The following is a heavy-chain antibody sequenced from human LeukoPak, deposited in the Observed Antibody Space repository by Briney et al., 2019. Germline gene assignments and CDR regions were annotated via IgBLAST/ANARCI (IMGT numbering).Heavy chain of an antibody. J-gene: IGHJ4*02. CDR3: AKDPTTYYYGSGSPDY. D-gene: IGHD3-10*01. V-gene: IGHV3-23*01. CDR2: ISGSGGST. Sequence: PGGSLRLSCAASGFTFSSYAMSWVRQAPGKGLEWVSAISGSGGSTYYADSVKGRFTISRDNSKNTLYLQMNSLRAEYTAVYYCAKDPTTYYYGSGSPDYWGQGTLVTVSS. CDR1: GFTFSSYA.